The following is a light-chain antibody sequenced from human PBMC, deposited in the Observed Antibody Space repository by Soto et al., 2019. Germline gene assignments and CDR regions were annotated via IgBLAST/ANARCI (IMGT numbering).Light chain of an antibody. CDR3: NSHTTTSSGV. CDR2: EVT. CDR1: SSDVGGYNY. Sequence: QSALIQPASVSGSPGQSITISCTGTSSDVGGYNYVSWYQQHPGKAPKLIIYEVTNRPSGVSNRFSGSKSGNTASLTISGLQAEDEADYYCNSHTTTSSGVFGGGTKLTVL. V-gene: IGLV2-14*01. J-gene: IGLJ3*02.